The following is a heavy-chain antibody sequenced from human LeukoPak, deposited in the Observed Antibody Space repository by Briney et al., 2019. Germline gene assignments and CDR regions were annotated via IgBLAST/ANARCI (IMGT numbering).Heavy chain of an antibody. D-gene: IGHD2-21*01. Sequence: SETLSLTCTVSGGSISSYYWSWIRQPPGKGLEWIGYIYYSGSTNYNPSLKSRVTISVDTSKNQFSLKLSSVTAADTAVYYCARLQSAIDSYYYYGMDVWGQGTTVTVSS. CDR3: ARLQSAIDSYYYYGMDV. J-gene: IGHJ6*02. CDR2: IYYSGST. CDR1: GGSISSYY. V-gene: IGHV4-59*08.